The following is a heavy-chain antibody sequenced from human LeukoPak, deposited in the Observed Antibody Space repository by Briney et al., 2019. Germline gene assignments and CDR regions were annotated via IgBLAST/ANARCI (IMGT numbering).Heavy chain of an antibody. CDR1: GFTFSSYA. CDR3: ARAPYYDFWSGYYIYYYYGMDV. J-gene: IGHJ6*02. CDR2: ISYDGSNK. V-gene: IGHV3-30*04. Sequence: GGSLRLSCAASGFTFSSYAMHWVRQAPGKGLEWVAVISYDGSNKYYADSVKCRFTISRDNSKNTLYLQMNSLRAEDTAVYYCARAPYYDFWSGYYIYYYYGMDVWGQGTTVTVSS. D-gene: IGHD3-3*01.